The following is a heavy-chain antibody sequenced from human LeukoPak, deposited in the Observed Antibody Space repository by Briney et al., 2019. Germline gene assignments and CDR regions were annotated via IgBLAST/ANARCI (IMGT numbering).Heavy chain of an antibody. CDR2: IKQDGSEK. V-gene: IGHV3-7*01. CDR3: ARDMTGYCTSSSCFGGLCDY. D-gene: IGHD2-2*01. Sequence: GGSLRLSCAASGFTFSSYWMSWVRQAPGKGLEWVANIKQDGSEKSYVASVKGRFAISRDNAKNSLYLQMNSLRAEDTAVYFYARDMTGYCTSSSCFGGLCDYWGQGTLVTVSS. CDR1: GFTFSSYW. J-gene: IGHJ4*02.